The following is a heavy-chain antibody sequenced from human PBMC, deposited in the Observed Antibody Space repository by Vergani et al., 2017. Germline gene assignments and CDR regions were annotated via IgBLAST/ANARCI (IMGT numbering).Heavy chain of an antibody. CDR1: GGSFSGYY. J-gene: IGHJ4*02. V-gene: IGHV4-34*01. Sequence: QVQLQQWGAGLLKPSETLSLTCAVYGGSFSGYYWSWIRQPPGKGLEWIGEINHSGSTNYNPSLKSRVTISVDTSKNQFSLKLSSVTAADTAVYYCAACQYPHSGYDCLPSDWGQGTLVTVSS. CDR2: INHSGST. CDR3: AACQYPHSGYDCLPSD. D-gene: IGHD5-12*01.